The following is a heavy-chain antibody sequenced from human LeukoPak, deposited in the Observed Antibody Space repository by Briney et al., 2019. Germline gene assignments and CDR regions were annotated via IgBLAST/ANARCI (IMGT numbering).Heavy chain of an antibody. CDR2: INHSGST. D-gene: IGHD6-6*01. V-gene: IGHV4-34*01. J-gene: IGHJ6*02. CDR3: ARYSSSSDGMDV. Sequence: SETLSLTCAVYGGSFSGYYWSWIRQPPGKGLEWVGEINHSGSTNYNPSLKSRVTISVDTSKTQFSLKLSSVTAADTAVYYCARYSSSSDGMDVWGQGTTVTVSS. CDR1: GGSFSGYY.